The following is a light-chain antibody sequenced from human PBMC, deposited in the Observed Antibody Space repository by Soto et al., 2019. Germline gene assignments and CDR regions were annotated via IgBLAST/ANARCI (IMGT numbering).Light chain of an antibody. CDR2: AAP. CDR1: QSISSW. V-gene: IGKV1-5*01. CDR3: QQLNSYPPWT. Sequence: DIQMTQSPSTLSVSVGDRVTLTCRASQSISSWLAWYQQKPGKAPKLLIYAAPTLQSGVPSRFSGGGSGTEFTLTISSLQPEDFATYYCQQLNSYPPWTFGQGTKVDIK. J-gene: IGKJ1*01.